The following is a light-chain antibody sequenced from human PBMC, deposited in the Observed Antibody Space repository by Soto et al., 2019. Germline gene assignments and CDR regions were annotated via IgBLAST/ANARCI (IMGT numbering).Light chain of an antibody. CDR3: QPYSRLGT. Sequence: DIQMTQFPSTLSASVGDRVTITCRASQSITTWLAWYQQKPGKAPKLLIYKASSLQSGVPSRFSGRGSGTEFTLSISSLQPDDFATYYCQPYSRLGTFGPGTKVDVK. CDR2: KAS. J-gene: IGKJ3*01. CDR1: QSITTW. V-gene: IGKV1-5*03.